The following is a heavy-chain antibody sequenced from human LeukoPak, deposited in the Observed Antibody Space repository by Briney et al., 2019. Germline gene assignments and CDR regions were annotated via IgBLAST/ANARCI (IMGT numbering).Heavy chain of an antibody. J-gene: IGHJ5*02. V-gene: IGHV3-23*01. Sequence: GGSLRLSCAASGFTFSNYAMSWVRQAPGKGLEWVSAISGSGGSTYYADSVKGRFTISRDNSKNTLYLQMNSLRAEDTALYYCAKGSSGYFVDLWGQGTLVTVSS. D-gene: IGHD3-22*01. CDR3: AKGSSGYFVDL. CDR1: GFTFSNYA. CDR2: ISGSGGST.